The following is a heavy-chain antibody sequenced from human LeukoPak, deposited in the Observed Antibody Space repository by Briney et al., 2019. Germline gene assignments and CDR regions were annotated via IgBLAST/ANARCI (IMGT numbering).Heavy chain of an antibody. CDR3: ARDFWNEPSKYFDC. J-gene: IGHJ4*02. Sequence: GGSLRLSCSASGFTFGSYGMHWVRQAPGKGLEWVALIWYHGNDVDYADSVKGRFTISRDNSKKTLYLQINSVRAEDTAVYFCARDFWNEPSKYFDCWGQGTLVTVSS. V-gene: IGHV3-33*01. CDR2: IWYHGNDV. D-gene: IGHD3-3*01. CDR1: GFTFGSYG.